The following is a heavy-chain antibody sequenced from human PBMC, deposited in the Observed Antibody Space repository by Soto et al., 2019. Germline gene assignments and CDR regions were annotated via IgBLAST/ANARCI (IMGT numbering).Heavy chain of an antibody. D-gene: IGHD2-2*01. CDR3: ARCIVVVPASPLYMDV. Sequence: GGSLRLSCAASGFTFSSYGMHWVRQAPGKGLEWVAVISYDGSNKYCADSVKGRFTISRDNSKNTLYLQMNSLRAEDTAVYYCARCIVVVPASPLYMDVWGKGTTVTVSS. J-gene: IGHJ6*03. CDR1: GFTFSSYG. V-gene: IGHV3-30*03. CDR2: ISYDGSNK.